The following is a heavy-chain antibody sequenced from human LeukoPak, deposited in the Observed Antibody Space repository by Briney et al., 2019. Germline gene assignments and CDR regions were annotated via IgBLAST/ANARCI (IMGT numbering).Heavy chain of an antibody. V-gene: IGHV3-30*02. D-gene: IGHD6-19*01. CDR3: AKAGLSSSGWHFDY. J-gene: IGHJ4*02. Sequence: GGSLRLSCAASGFTFSNYAMHWVRQAPGKGLEWVAFLRYDGSNKYYTDSVKGRFTISRDNSNNTLYLQMNSLRAEDTAVYYCAKAGLSSSGWHFDYWGQGTLVTVSS. CDR2: LRYDGSNK. CDR1: GFTFSNYA.